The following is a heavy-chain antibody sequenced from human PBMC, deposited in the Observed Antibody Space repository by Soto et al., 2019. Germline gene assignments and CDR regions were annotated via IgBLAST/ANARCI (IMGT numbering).Heavy chain of an antibody. D-gene: IGHD2-15*01. CDR2: ISSSSSYI. J-gene: IGHJ6*02. CDR1: GFTFSSYS. CDR3: ARDHSARYCSGGSCFDGMDV. V-gene: IGHV3-21*01. Sequence: LRLSCAASGFTFSSYSMNWVRQAPGKGLEWVSSISSSSSYIYYADSVKGRFTISRDNAKNSLYLQMNSLRAEDTAVYYCARDHSARYCSGGSCFDGMDVWGQGTTVTVSS.